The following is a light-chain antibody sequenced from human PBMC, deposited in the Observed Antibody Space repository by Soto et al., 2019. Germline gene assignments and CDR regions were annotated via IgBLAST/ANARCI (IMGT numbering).Light chain of an antibody. CDR2: YDS. Sequence: SYELTQLPSVSVAPGKTARITCGGNNIGSKSVHWYQQKPGQAPVLVIYYDSDRPSGIPERFSGSNSGNTATRTISRVEAGDEADYYCQVWDSSSDHPHVVFGGGTKLTVL. CDR3: QVWDSSSDHPHVV. V-gene: IGLV3-21*04. J-gene: IGLJ2*01. CDR1: NIGSKS.